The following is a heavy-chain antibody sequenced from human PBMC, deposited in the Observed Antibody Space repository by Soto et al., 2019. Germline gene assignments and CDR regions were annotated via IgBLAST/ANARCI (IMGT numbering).Heavy chain of an antibody. Sequence: QVQLVQSGAEVKKPGSSVKVSCKASGGTFSSYAISWVRQAPGQGLEWMGGVIPIFGTANYAQKFQGRVTITADESKSTAYMELSSLRSEDTAVYYCARVIQGIAVAGTEGTGYYYYGMDVWGQGTTVTVSS. J-gene: IGHJ6*02. CDR1: GGTFSSYA. CDR2: VIPIFGTA. V-gene: IGHV1-69*01. CDR3: ARVIQGIAVAGTEGTGYYYYGMDV. D-gene: IGHD6-19*01.